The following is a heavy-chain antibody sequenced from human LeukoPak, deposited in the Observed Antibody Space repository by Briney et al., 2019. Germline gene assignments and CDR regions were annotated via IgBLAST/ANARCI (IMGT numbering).Heavy chain of an antibody. D-gene: IGHD2-8*02. J-gene: IGHJ4*02. V-gene: IGHV3-7*01. CDR1: GFNFRNYL. Sequence: GGSLRLSCAASGFNFRNYLMSWVRQAPGKGLEWVANINQDGVEKDYVDSVKGRFTISRDNAKNSLYLQMNSLRAEDTALYFCARALLNWYYFYNWGQGTLVTVSS. CDR3: ARALLNWYYFYN. CDR2: INQDGVEK.